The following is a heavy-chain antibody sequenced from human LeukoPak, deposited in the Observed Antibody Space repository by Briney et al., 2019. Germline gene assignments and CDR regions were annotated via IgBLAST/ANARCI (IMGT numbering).Heavy chain of an antibody. D-gene: IGHD6-6*01. V-gene: IGHV3-30-3*01. J-gene: IGHJ1*01. CDR2: ISYDGSNK. CDR1: GFTFSSYA. CDR3: ARDASSSGVAEYFQH. Sequence: GGSLRLSCAASGFTFSSYAMSWVRQAPGKGLEWVAVISYDGSNKYYADSVKGRFTISRDNAKNSLYLQMNSLRAEDTAVYYCARDASSSGVAEYFQHWGQGTLVTVSS.